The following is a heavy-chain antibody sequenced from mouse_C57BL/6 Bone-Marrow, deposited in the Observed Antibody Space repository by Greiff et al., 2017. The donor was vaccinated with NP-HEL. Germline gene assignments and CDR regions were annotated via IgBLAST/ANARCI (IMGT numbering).Heavy chain of an antibody. J-gene: IGHJ4*01. CDR3: ARKERRGAMDY. Sequence: QVQLKQSGAELVKPGASVKISCKASGYAFSSYWMNWVKQRPGKGLEWIGQIYPGDGDTNYNGKFKGKATLTADKSSSTADMQLSSLTSEDSAVYFCARKERRGAMDYWGQGTSVTVSS. CDR2: IYPGDGDT. V-gene: IGHV1-80*01. CDR1: GYAFSSYW.